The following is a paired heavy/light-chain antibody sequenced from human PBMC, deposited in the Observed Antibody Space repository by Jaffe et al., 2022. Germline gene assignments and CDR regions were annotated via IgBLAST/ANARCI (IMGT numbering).Heavy chain of an antibody. Sequence: EVQLLESGGGLVQPGGSLRLSCAPSGFTFSDYAMNWVRQAPGKGLEWVSTIGSHYGPTHYADSVKGRFTISRDNSKNTLYLLMDSLRAEDTAIYYCAKDTRGWPSEWGPGTLVTVSS. V-gene: IGHV3-23*01. D-gene: IGHD6-19*01. CDR2: IGSHYGPT. J-gene: IGHJ4*02. CDR3: AKDTRGWPSE. CDR1: GFTFSDYA.
Light chain of an antibody. CDR3: QERNTWPRGT. CDR2: DTS. J-gene: IGKJ1*01. V-gene: IGKV3-11*01. Sequence: EIVLTQSPATLSLSPGERATLSCRANQTFINNVAWYQQKPGQAPRLLIYDTSKRATGIPARFSGSGSGADFSLTVSSLEPEDFAVYYCQERNTWPRGTFGQGTKVEIK. CDR1: QTFINN.